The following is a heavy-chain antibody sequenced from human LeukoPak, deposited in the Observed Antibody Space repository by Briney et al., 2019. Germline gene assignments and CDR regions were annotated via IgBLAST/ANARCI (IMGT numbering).Heavy chain of an antibody. J-gene: IGHJ4*02. CDR3: ARYSSHIFFDY. CDR1: GGSISSYY. D-gene: IGHD6-13*01. Sequence: SETLSLTCTVSGGSISSYYWSWLRQPPGKGLEWIGYIYYSGSTNYNPSLKSRVTISVDTSKNQFSLKLSSVTAADTAVYYCARYSSHIFFDYWGQGTLVTVSS. CDR2: IYYSGST. V-gene: IGHV4-59*08.